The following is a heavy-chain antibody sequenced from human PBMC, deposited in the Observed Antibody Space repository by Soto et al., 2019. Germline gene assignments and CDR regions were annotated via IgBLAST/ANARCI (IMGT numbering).Heavy chain of an antibody. D-gene: IGHD3-3*01. CDR1: GGSISSSSYY. CDR2: IYYSGST. Sequence: QLQLQESGPGLVKPSETLSLTCTVSGGSISSSSYYWGWIRQPPGKGLEWIGSIYYSGSTYYNPSLTSRVTISVDTSKNHFSLKLSSVTAADTAVYYCARRTNYDFWSGYPNWFDPWGQGTLVTVSS. V-gene: IGHV4-39*01. CDR3: ARRTNYDFWSGYPNWFDP. J-gene: IGHJ5*02.